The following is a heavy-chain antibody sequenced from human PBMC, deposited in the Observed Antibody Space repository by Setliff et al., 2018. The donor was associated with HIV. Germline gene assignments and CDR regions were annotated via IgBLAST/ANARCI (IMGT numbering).Heavy chain of an antibody. CDR2: IYYSGSA. J-gene: IGHJ6*03. CDR1: GGSISSNIYF. D-gene: IGHD3-3*01. CDR3: ARGVVDYDFWSGSGDYYYMDV. V-gene: IGHV4-39*07. Sequence: PSETLSLTCTVSGGSISSNIYFWGWIRQPPGKGLEWIGSIYYSGSAYYNPSLKSRVSMSIDTSKNQFSLKMSSVTAADTAVYYCARGVVDYDFWSGSGDYYYMDVWGKGTTVTVSS.